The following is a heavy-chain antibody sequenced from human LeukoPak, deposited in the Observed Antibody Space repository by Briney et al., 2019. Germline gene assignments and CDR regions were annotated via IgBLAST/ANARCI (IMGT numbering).Heavy chain of an antibody. D-gene: IGHD3-10*01. Sequence: SVKVSCKASGYTFTSYYMHWVRQAPGQGLEWLGGLIPIFGTANYAQKFQGSFTITADKSTSTAYLELSSLRSEDTAVYFCARAVNGLTMVRGVRDYYYYMDVWGKGTTVTVSS. J-gene: IGHJ6*03. CDR3: ARAVNGLTMVRGVRDYYYYMDV. CDR2: LIPIFGTA. CDR1: GYTFTSYY. V-gene: IGHV1-69*06.